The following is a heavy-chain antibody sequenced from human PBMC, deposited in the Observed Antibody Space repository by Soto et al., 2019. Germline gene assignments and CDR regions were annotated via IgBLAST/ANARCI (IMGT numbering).Heavy chain of an antibody. CDR2: ISSSSSTI. D-gene: IGHD6-13*01. CDR3: AREFDSSSWYVYGY. J-gene: IGHJ4*02. CDR1: GFTFSSYI. V-gene: IGHV3-48*01. Sequence: GGSLRLSCAASGFTFSSYIMNWVRQAPGKGLEWVSYISSSSSTIYYADSVKGRFTISRDNAKNSLYLQMNSLRAEDTAVYYCAREFDSSSWYVYGYWGQGTLVTVSS.